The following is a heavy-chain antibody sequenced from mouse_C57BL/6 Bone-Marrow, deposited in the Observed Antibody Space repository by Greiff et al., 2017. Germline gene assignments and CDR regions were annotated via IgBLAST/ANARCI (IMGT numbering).Heavy chain of an antibody. Sequence: QVHVKQPGAELVKPGASVKMSCKASGYTFTSYWITWVKQRPGQGLEWIGYIYPGSGSTNYNEKFKSKATLTVDTSSSTAYMPLSSLTSEDSAVYYCAREGIYYDYHWYFDVWGTGTTVTVSS. D-gene: IGHD2-4*01. J-gene: IGHJ1*03. CDR1: GYTFTSYW. V-gene: IGHV1-55*01. CDR3: AREGIYYDYHWYFDV. CDR2: IYPGSGST.